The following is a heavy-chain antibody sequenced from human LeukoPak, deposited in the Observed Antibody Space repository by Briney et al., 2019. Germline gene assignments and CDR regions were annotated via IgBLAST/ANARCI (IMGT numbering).Heavy chain of an antibody. V-gene: IGHV4-34*01. CDR2: INHSGST. CDR3: ARVRATVTTVFDY. CDR1: GGSFSGYY. Sequence: SETLSLTCAVYGGSFSGYYWSWIRQPPGKGLEWIGEINHSGSTNYNPSLKSRVTISVDTSKNQFSLKLSFVTAADTAVYYCARVRATVTTVFDYWGQGTLVTVSS. D-gene: IGHD4-17*01. J-gene: IGHJ4*02.